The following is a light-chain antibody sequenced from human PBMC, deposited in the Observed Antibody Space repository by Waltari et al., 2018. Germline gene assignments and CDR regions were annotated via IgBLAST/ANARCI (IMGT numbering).Light chain of an antibody. CDR3: QHNYGTPLT. V-gene: IGKV1-39*01. J-gene: IGKJ4*01. Sequence: DIQMTQSPSSLSASVGDRVTITCRASENVNNYLNWYPQKPGKAPKLLIYKASTLQSGVPSRFSGSGSGTDYTFTISSLQSEDVATYYCQHNYGTPLTFGGGTKVEIK. CDR2: KAS. CDR1: ENVNNY.